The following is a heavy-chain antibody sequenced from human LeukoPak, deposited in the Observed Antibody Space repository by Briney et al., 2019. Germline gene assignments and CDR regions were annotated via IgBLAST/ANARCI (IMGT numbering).Heavy chain of an antibody. CDR3: ARDPILRYFDWYPDY. Sequence: GASVKVSCKASGYTFTGYYMHWVRQAPGQGLEWMGWINPNSGGTNYAQKFQGRVTMTRDTSISTAYMELSRLRSDGTAVYYCARDPILRYFDWYPDYWGQGTLVTVSS. CDR2: INPNSGGT. CDR1: GYTFTGYY. J-gene: IGHJ4*02. V-gene: IGHV1-2*02. D-gene: IGHD3-9*01.